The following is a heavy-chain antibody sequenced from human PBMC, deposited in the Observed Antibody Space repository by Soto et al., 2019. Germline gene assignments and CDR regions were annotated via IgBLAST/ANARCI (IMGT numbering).Heavy chain of an antibody. CDR1: GFSLSTSGVG. Sequence: QITLKESGPTLVKPTQTLTLTCTFSGFSLSTSGVGVGWIRQPPGKALEWLALIYWDDDKRYSPSLKSRLTXTXXTSKNQVVLTMTNMDPVDTATYYCAHSPRGYSYDYWGQGTLVTVSS. CDR2: IYWDDDK. D-gene: IGHD5-18*01. J-gene: IGHJ4*02. CDR3: AHSPRGYSYDY. V-gene: IGHV2-5*02.